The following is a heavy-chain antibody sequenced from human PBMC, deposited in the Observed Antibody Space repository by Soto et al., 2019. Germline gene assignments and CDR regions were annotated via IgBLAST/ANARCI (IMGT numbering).Heavy chain of an antibody. J-gene: IGHJ6*02. CDR1: GGSFSGYY. D-gene: IGHD3-9*01. V-gene: IGHV4-34*01. CDR2: INHSGST. CDR3: ARLDTYYYYGMDV. Sequence: SETLSLTCAVYGGSFSGYYWSWIRQPPGKGLEWIGEINHSGSTNYNPSLKSRVTISVDTSKNQFSLKLSSVTAADTAVYYCARLDTYYYYGMDVWGQGTTVTVSS.